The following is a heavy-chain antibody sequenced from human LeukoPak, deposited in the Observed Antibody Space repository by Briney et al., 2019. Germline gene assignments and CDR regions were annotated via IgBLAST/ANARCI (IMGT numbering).Heavy chain of an antibody. CDR2: IYSSGST. V-gene: IGHV4-31*03. CDR1: GGSISSGGYY. Sequence: SETLSLTCTVSGGSISSGGYYWTWIRQLPGKGLEWIGHIYSSGSTSYNPSLKSRVTISIDTSKNQFSLRLTSVTAADTALYYCATLDTSSAWFYFDCWGQGTLVTVSS. CDR3: ATLDTSSAWFYFDC. D-gene: IGHD6-13*01. J-gene: IGHJ4*02.